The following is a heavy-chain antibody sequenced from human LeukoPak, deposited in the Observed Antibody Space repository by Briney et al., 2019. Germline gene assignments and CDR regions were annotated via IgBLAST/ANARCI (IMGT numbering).Heavy chain of an antibody. D-gene: IGHD6-13*01. Sequence: GESLKISCKGSGYSFTSYWIGWVRQMPGRGLEWMGIIYPADSDTRYSPSFQGLVTISADKSISTAYLQWNSLKASDTAMHYCARTLLGGAAAGMQNWGQGTLVTVSS. V-gene: IGHV5-51*01. CDR3: ARTLLGGAAAGMQN. J-gene: IGHJ4*02. CDR1: GYSFTSYW. CDR2: IYPADSDT.